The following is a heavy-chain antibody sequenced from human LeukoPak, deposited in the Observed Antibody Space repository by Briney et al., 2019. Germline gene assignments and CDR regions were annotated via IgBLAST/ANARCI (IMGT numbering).Heavy chain of an antibody. CDR1: GFTFDSYE. CDR3: ASLKAREPRAFDI. Sequence: GGSLRLSCAASGFTFDSYEMNWVRQAPGKGLEWVSYIRSNGKTIYVADSVKGRFTISRDNTDNSLFLQMNSLGVEDTAVYYCASLKAREPRAFDIWGKGTMVTVSS. D-gene: IGHD1-14*01. V-gene: IGHV3-48*03. CDR2: IRSNGKTI. J-gene: IGHJ3*02.